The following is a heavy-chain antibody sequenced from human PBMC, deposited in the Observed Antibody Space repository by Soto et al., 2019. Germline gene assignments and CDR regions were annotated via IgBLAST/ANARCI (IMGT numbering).Heavy chain of an antibody. CDR3: AKDIEQQLAIDY. D-gene: IGHD6-13*01. J-gene: IGHJ4*02. V-gene: IGHV3-30*18. CDR1: GIIFTGFG. CDR2: ISYDGSNK. Sequence: GGSLRLSCAASGIIFTGFGMHWVRQAPGKGLEWVAVISYDGSNKYYADSVKGRFTISRDNSKNTLYLQMNSLRAEDTAVYYCAKDIEQQLAIDYWGQGTLVTVSS.